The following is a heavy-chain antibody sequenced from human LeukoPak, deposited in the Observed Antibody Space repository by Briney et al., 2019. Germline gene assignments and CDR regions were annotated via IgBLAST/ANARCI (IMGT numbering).Heavy chain of an antibody. Sequence: SETLSLTCIVSGGSISSYYWGWIRQPPEKGLEWIGSIYYSGSTYYNPSLKSRVTISVDTSKNQFSLKLSSVTAADTAVYYCARVLRYGMDVWGQGTTVTVSS. J-gene: IGHJ6*02. CDR2: IYYSGST. V-gene: IGHV4-39*07. CDR1: GGSISSYY. CDR3: ARVLRYGMDV. D-gene: IGHD2-15*01.